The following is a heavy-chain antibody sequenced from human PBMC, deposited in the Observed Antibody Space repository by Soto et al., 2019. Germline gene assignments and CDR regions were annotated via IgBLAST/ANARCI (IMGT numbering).Heavy chain of an antibody. CDR1: GGSFSGYY. Sequence: SETLSLTCAVYGGSFSGYYWSWIRQPPGKGLEWIGEINHSGSTNYNPSLKSRVTISVDTSKNQFSLKLSSVTAADTAVYYCARSGHVSGSYLNGAFDICGQGTMVTVSS. V-gene: IGHV4-34*01. D-gene: IGHD3-10*01. CDR2: INHSGST. J-gene: IGHJ3*02. CDR3: ARSGHVSGSYLNGAFDI.